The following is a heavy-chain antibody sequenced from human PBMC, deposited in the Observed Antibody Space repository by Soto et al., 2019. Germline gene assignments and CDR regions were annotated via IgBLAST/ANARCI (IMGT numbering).Heavy chain of an antibody. J-gene: IGHJ4*02. Sequence: QVQLVQSGAEVRKPGSSVKVSCKASGGTFSRHAISWVRQAPGQGLEWMGGSIPIFGTANHAQKLQGRVTIIADESTSTVYMELSSLRSEDTAMYYCARGWGYDSNDYYYAYWGQGTLVIVSS. CDR3: ARGWGYDSNDYYYAY. V-gene: IGHV1-69*01. D-gene: IGHD3-22*01. CDR2: SIPIFGTA. CDR1: GGTFSRHA.